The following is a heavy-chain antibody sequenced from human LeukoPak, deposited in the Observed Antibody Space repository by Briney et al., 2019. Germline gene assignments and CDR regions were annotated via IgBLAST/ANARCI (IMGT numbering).Heavy chain of an antibody. V-gene: IGHV3-9*01. CDR1: GFTFDDYA. D-gene: IGHD3-10*01. Sequence: GRSLRLSCAASGFTFDDYAMHWVRQAPGKGLEWVSGISWNSGSIGYADSVKGRFTISRDNAKNSLYLQMNSLRAEDTALYYCAKDIARYYGSGSYCFDYWGQGTLVTVSS. CDR2: ISWNSGSI. CDR3: AKDIARYYGSGSYCFDY. J-gene: IGHJ4*02.